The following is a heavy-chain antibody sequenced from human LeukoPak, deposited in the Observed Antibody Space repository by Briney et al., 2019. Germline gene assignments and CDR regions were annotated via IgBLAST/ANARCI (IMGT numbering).Heavy chain of an antibody. J-gene: IGHJ4*02. CDR2: ISSSSSYI. D-gene: IGHD2-15*01. CDR1: GFTLSSYS. CDR3: ARGYCSGGTCLLIFDY. Sequence: GGSLRLSCAASGFTLSSYSMNWVRQAPGKGLEWVSSISSSSSYIYYADSVKGRFTISRDNAKNSLYLQMNSLRAEDTAVYYCARGYCSGGTCLLIFDYWGQGTLVTVSS. V-gene: IGHV3-21*01.